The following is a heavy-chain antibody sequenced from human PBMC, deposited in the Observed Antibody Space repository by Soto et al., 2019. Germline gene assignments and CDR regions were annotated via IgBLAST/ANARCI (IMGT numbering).Heavy chain of an antibody. Sequence: GGSLRLSCAASGFTFSSYAMSWVRQAPGKGLEWVSAISGSGCSKYYADSVKGRFTISRDNSKNTLYLQMNSLRAEDTAVYYWAKSARDYHYYYMDVWGKGTTVTVSS. CDR3: AKSARDYHYYYMDV. CDR1: GFTFSSYA. CDR2: ISGSGCSK. V-gene: IGHV3-23*01. J-gene: IGHJ6*03.